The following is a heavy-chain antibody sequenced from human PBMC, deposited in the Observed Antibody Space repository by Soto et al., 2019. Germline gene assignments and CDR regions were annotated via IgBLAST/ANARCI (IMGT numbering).Heavy chain of an antibody. CDR1: GFTFSSYG. CDR2: ISYDGSNK. D-gene: IGHD3-10*01. CDR3: AKGVSGGS. V-gene: IGHV3-30*18. Sequence: QVQLVESGGGVVQPGRSLRLSCAASGFTFSSYGMHWVRQAPGKGLEWVAVISYDGSNKYYVDSVKGRFTISRDNSKNTLYLQMNSLRAEDTAVYYCAKGVSGGSWGQGTMVTVSS. J-gene: IGHJ3*01.